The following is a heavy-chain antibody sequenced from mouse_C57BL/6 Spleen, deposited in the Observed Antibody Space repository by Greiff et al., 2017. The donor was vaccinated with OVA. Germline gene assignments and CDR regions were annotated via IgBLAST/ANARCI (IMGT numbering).Heavy chain of an antibody. J-gene: IGHJ2*01. CDR1: GYTFTSYW. Sequence: VQLQQSGTVLARPGASVKMSCKTSGYTFTSYWMHWVKQRPGQGLEWIGAIYPGNSDTSYNQKFKGKAKLTAVTSASTAYMELSSLTNEDSAVYYCTRSKGYGYDGDCFDYWGQGTTLTVSS. V-gene: IGHV1-5*01. D-gene: IGHD2-2*01. CDR3: TRSKGYGYDGDCFDY. CDR2: IYPGNSDT.